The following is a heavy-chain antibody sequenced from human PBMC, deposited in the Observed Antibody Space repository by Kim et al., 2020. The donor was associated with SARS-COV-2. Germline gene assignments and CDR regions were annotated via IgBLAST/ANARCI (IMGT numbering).Heavy chain of an antibody. CDR2: VSSSGKTI. V-gene: IGHV3-48*03. CDR1: GFTFSSYE. D-gene: IGHD6-6*01. Sequence: GGSLRLSCAASGFTFSSYEMNWVRQAPGKGLEWVSSVSSSGKTIYYADSVKGRFTISRDNARNSLYLEMNSLRAEDTAVYYCARDRAWSSSPGYGDYWG. CDR3: ARDRAWSSSPGYGDY. J-gene: IGHJ4*01.